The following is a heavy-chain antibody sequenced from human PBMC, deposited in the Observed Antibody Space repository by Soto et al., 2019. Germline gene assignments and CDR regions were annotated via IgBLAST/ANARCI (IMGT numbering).Heavy chain of an antibody. Sequence: PGGSLRLSCAASGFTVSSNYMSWVRQAPGKGLEWVSVIYSGGSTYYADSVKGRFTISRDNSKNTLYLQMNSLRAEDTAVYYCARLRTLHSPGLDAFDIWGQGTMVTVS. J-gene: IGHJ3*02. V-gene: IGHV3-66*04. CDR3: ARLRTLHSPGLDAFDI. CDR2: IYSGGST. CDR1: GFTVSSNY. D-gene: IGHD5-18*01.